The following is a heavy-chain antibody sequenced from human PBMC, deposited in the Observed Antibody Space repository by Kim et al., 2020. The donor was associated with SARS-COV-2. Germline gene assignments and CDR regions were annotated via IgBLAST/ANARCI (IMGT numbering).Heavy chain of an antibody. Sequence: GGSLRLSCAASGFTFSSYDMHWVRQATGKGLEWVSAIGTAGDTYYPGSVKGRFTISRENAKNSLYLQMNSLRAGDTAVYYCARMGLTTVTTIARSGMDVWGQGTTVTVSS. J-gene: IGHJ6*02. D-gene: IGHD4-17*01. CDR1: GFTFSSYD. V-gene: IGHV3-13*01. CDR2: IGTAGDT. CDR3: ARMGLTTVTTIARSGMDV.